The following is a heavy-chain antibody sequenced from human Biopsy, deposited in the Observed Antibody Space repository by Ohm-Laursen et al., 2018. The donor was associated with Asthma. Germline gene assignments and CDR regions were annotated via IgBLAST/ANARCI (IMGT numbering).Heavy chain of an antibody. D-gene: IGHD3/OR15-3a*01. Sequence: GSSVKVSCKASGYNFIRHSLSWVRQAPGQGPEWMGWIHTNTGNPTYAHGFTGRYVFSLDTSVSTAYLQISRLKSEDTVVYYCARVQRDFSTGYFTFDNWGQGTLVTVSS. CDR1: GYNFIRHS. J-gene: IGHJ4*02. CDR2: IHTNTGNP. V-gene: IGHV7-4-1*02. CDR3: ARVQRDFSTGYFTFDN.